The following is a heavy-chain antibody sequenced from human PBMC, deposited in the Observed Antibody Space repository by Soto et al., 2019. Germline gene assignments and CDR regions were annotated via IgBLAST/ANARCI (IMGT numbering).Heavy chain of an antibody. CDR3: TRGLLGGAPSYTFHGMDV. CDR2: SRNRVNSHTT. J-gene: IGHJ6*01. D-gene: IGHD1-26*01. Sequence: EVQLVESGGGLVQPGGSLRLSCAASGFTFSDHYMDWVRQAPGKGLEWVARSRNRVNSHTTEYAASVKGRFTISRDESKSSLYLQMNSLKIEDTAVYYCTRGLLGGAPSYTFHGMDVWVQGTTVTGSS. V-gene: IGHV3-72*01. CDR1: GFTFSDHY.